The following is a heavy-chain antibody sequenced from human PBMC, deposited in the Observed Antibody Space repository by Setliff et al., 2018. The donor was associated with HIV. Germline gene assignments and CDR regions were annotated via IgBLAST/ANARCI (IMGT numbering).Heavy chain of an antibody. D-gene: IGHD3-9*01. J-gene: IGHJ1*01. CDR1: GYTFTGYY. Sequence: ASVKVSCKASGYTFTGYYMHWVRQAPGQGLEWTGRINPNSGGTNYAQKFQGRVTMTRDTSISTAYMELSRLRSDDTAVYYCATDVLLTGYSPGFQHWGQGTLVTVSS. V-gene: IGHV1-2*06. CDR2: INPNSGGT. CDR3: ATDVLLTGYSPGFQH.